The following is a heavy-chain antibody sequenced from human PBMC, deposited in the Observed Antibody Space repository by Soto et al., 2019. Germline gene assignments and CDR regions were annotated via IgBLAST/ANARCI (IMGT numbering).Heavy chain of an antibody. Sequence: PSETLSLTCTVSGGSISSGGYYWSWIRQHPGKGLEWIGYIYYSGSTYYNPSLKSRVTISVDTSKNQFSLKLSSVTAAGTAVYYCARTLYCSSTSCHQHYYYYMDVWGKGTTVTVSS. D-gene: IGHD2-2*01. J-gene: IGHJ6*03. CDR1: GGSISSGGYY. CDR2: IYYSGST. V-gene: IGHV4-31*03. CDR3: ARTLYCSSTSCHQHYYYYMDV.